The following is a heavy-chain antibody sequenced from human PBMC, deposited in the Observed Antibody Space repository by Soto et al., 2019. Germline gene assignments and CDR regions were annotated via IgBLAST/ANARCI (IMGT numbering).Heavy chain of an antibody. CDR3: VVGSGYWGLSDY. CDR1: GFAFSTYG. J-gene: IGHJ4*02. V-gene: IGHV3-33*08. CDR2: IWADGSRQ. Sequence: QVQLVESGGGVIQPGTSLRLSCSASGFAFSTYGMHWVRQAPGKGLEWVAVIWADGSRQFYGDSVKGRFTISRDNSKNSLNLQMNSLGADDPAVYYCVVGSGYWGLSDYWGQGTLVTVSS. D-gene: IGHD3-3*01.